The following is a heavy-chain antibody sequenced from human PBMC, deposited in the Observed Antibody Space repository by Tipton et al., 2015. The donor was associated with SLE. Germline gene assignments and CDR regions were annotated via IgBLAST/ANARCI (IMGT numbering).Heavy chain of an antibody. J-gene: IGHJ3*02. D-gene: IGHD1-26*01. CDR3: AAELLDAFDI. Sequence: SLRLSCAASGFTFSTYAMHWVRQAPGKGLEWVAVISYDGSNNYADSVKGRFTISRDNSKNTLYLQMNSLRAEDTAVYYCAAELLDAFDIWGQGTMVTVSS. CDR2: ISYDGSN. CDR1: GFTFSTYA. V-gene: IGHV3-30*04.